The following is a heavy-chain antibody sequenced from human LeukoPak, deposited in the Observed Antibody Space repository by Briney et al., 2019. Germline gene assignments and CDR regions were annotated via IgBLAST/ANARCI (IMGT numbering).Heavy chain of an antibody. CDR1: GGSISSCY. D-gene: IGHD5-18*01. V-gene: IGHV4-59*08. CDR3: ASGYSYGYSVY. J-gene: IGHJ4*02. CDR2: IYYSGST. Sequence: PSETLSLTCTVSGGSISSCYWSWIRQPPGKGLEWIGYIYYSGSTNYNPSLKSRVTISVDTSKDQFSLKLSSVTAADTAVYYCASGYSYGYSVYWGQGTPVTVSS.